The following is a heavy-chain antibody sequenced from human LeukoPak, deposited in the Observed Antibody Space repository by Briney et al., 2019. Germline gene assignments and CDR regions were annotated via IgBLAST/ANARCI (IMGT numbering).Heavy chain of an antibody. Sequence: SETLSLTCTVSGGSISSSSYYWGWIRQPPGKGLEWIGSIYYSGSTYYNPSLKSRVTISVDTSKNQFSLKLSSVTVADTAVYYCARHIYDILTGYLYYFDYWGQGTLVTVSS. CDR1: GGSISSSSYY. CDR3: ARHIYDILTGYLYYFDY. D-gene: IGHD3-9*01. J-gene: IGHJ4*02. CDR2: IYYSGST. V-gene: IGHV4-39*01.